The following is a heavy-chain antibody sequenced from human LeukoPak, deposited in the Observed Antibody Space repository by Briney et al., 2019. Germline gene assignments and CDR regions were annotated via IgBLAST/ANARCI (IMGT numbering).Heavy chain of an antibody. CDR2: IYTSGST. D-gene: IGHD1-1*01. CDR1: GGSISSYY. V-gene: IGHV4-4*07. J-gene: IGHJ6*02. Sequence: SETLSLTCTVSGGSISSYYWSWIRQAAGKGLEWIRRIYTSGSTNYNPSLKSRVTMSVDTSKNQFSLKLSSVTAADTAVYYCARAIRYGTYYYYGMDVWGQGTTVTVSS. CDR3: ARAIRYGTYYYYGMDV.